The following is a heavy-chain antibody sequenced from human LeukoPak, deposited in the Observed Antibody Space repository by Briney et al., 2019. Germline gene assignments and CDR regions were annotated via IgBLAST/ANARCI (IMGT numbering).Heavy chain of an antibody. CDR2: IRTSGST. CDR3: ARPHSSTDFYAFDI. Sequence: SETLSLTCTVSGSSISDYHWSWIRQPPGTGLEWIGYIRTSGSTNYSPSLASRVTMSVDTSKNQISLKLRSVTAADTAVYYCARPHSSTDFYAFDIWGQGTMVTVSS. CDR1: GSSISDYH. J-gene: IGHJ3*02. D-gene: IGHD2-2*01. V-gene: IGHV4-4*09.